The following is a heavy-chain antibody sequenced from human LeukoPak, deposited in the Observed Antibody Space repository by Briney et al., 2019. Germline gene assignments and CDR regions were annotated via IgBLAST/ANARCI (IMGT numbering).Heavy chain of an antibody. CDR1: GFTVSSNY. Sequence: GGSLRLSCAASGFTVSSNYMSWVRQAPGKGLEWVSVIYSGGSTYYADSVKGRFTISRDNSKNSLYLQMNSLRAEDTAVYYCARAADSSGYYYTWGYYFDYWGQGALVTVSS. D-gene: IGHD3-22*01. J-gene: IGHJ4*02. V-gene: IGHV3-66*01. CDR2: IYSGGST. CDR3: ARAADSSGYYYTWGYYFDY.